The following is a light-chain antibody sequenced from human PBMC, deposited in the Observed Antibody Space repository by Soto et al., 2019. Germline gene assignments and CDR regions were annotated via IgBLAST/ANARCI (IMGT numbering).Light chain of an antibody. J-gene: IGKJ1*01. Sequence: DIQMTQSPSSVSASVGDRVTITCRASQGISKWLAWYQQKPGKGPNLLIYSESTLQRGVASRFSGSGSGTDFTLTISSLQPEDFGTYYCQQASSFPWTFGQGTKVDI. CDR1: QGISKW. V-gene: IGKV1-12*01. CDR2: SES. CDR3: QQASSFPWT.